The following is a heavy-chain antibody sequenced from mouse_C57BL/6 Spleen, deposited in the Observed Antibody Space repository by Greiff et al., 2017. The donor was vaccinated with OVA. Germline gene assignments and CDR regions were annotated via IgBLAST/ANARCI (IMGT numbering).Heavy chain of an antibody. CDR2: INYDGSST. J-gene: IGHJ3*01. CDR3: ARDRGYYDYDVFAY. V-gene: IGHV5-16*01. CDR1: GFTFSDYY. D-gene: IGHD2-4*01. Sequence: DVQLVESEGGLVQPGSSMKLSCTASGFTFSDYYMAWVRQVPEKGLEWVANINYDGSSTYYLDSLKSRFIISRDNAKNILYLQMSSLKSEDTATYYCARDRGYYDYDVFAYWGQGTLVTVSA.